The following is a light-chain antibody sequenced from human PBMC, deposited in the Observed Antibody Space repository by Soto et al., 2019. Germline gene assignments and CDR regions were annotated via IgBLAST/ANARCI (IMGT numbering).Light chain of an antibody. J-gene: IGKJ2*01. V-gene: IGKV3-20*01. CDR1: PSVTSNY. Sequence: DIVLTQSAGTLSLSPGERATLSCRASPSVTSNYLAWYQQKPGQAPRLLIYGASTRATGIPDRFSGSGSGTDFTLTIRRLEPEDFAVYFCQQYHISPRTFGQGTKLEIK. CDR2: GAS. CDR3: QQYHISPRT.